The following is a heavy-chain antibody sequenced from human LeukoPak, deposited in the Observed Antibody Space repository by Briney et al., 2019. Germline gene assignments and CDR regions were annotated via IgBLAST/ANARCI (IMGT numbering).Heavy chain of an antibody. CDR3: ARVFWEKDGFIGAFDI. CDR1: GFTVSGNY. CDR2: IYSGDST. D-gene: IGHD3-3*01. V-gene: IGHV3-66*01. J-gene: IGHJ3*02. Sequence: GGSLRLSCAASGFTVSGNYMSWVRQAPGNGLEWVSIIYSGDSTYYADSVKGRFTISRDNSKNTLYLQMNSLRAEDTAVYYCARVFWEKDGFIGAFDIWGQGTMVTVSS.